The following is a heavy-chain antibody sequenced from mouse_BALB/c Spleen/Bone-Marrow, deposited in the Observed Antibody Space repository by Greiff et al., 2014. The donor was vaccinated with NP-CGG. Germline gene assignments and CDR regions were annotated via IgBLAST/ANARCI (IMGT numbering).Heavy chain of an antibody. D-gene: IGHD4-1*01. CDR3: ARELGRWYFDV. Sequence: VQLQQSGAELVRPGTSVKVSCKASGYAFTNYLIGWVKQRPGQGLEWIGVINPGSGGTNYNEKFKGKATLTADKSSSTAYMQLSSLTSDDSAVYFCARELGRWYFDVWGAGTTVTVPS. V-gene: IGHV1-54*01. CDR2: INPGSGGT. J-gene: IGHJ1*01. CDR1: GYAFTNYL.